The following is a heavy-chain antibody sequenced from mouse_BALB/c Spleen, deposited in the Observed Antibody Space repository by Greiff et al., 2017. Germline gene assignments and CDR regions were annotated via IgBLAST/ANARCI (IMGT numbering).Heavy chain of an antibody. J-gene: IGHJ4*01. CDR1: GFAFSSYY. V-gene: IGHV5-12-1*01. CDR2: ISSGGGST. Sequence: DVKVEESGGGLVKPGGSLKLSCAASGFAFSSYYMSWVRQTPEKRLEWVAYISSGGGSTYYPDTVKGRFTISRDNAKNTLYLQMSSLKSEDTAMYYCARHGAGKAMDYWGQGTSVTVSS. D-gene: IGHD3-3*01. CDR3: ARHGAGKAMDY.